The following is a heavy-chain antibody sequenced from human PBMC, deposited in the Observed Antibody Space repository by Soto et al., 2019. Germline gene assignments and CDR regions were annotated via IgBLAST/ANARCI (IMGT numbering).Heavy chain of an antibody. CDR1: LFIVSDNY. CDR2: IYSGGGT. CDR3: ASQMTTAPY. V-gene: IGHV3-66*04. D-gene: IGHD4-17*01. Sequence: EVRLVQSGGGLVQPGGSLRLSCAASLFIVSDNYMSWVRQAPGKGLEWVSLIYSGGGTDYAESVKGRFTISRDNSKNTLYLKMNSLKAVDTGIYYCASQMTTAPYWGQGTVVTVSS. J-gene: IGHJ4*02.